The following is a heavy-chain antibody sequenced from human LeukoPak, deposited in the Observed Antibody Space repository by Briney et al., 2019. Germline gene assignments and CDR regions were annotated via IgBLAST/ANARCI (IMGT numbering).Heavy chain of an antibody. CDR2: INPNSGGT. J-gene: IGHJ4*02. CDR3: ARRGVVVAATSVYYFDY. V-gene: IGHV1-2*06. D-gene: IGHD2-15*01. Sequence: GASVKVSCKASGYTFTRYYMHWVRQAPGHGLEWMGRINPNSGGTNYAQKFQGRVTMTRDTSISTAYMELSRLRSDDTAVYYCARRGVVVAATSVYYFDYWGQGTLVTVSS. CDR1: GYTFTRYY.